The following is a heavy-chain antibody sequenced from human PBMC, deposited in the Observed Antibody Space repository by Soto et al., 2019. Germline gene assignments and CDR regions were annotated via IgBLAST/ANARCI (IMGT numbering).Heavy chain of an antibody. D-gene: IGHD4-4*01. CDR3: AHNRDDYIYSYFDY. CDR1: GFSLSTSGEG. CDR2: FYWNDNN. J-gene: IGHJ4*02. V-gene: IGHV2-5*01. Sequence: QITLKESGPTVVKPTQTLTLTCTFSGFSLSTSGEGVGWIRQPLGKALQWPALFYWNDNNRYSPSLKSRLTITKDTSKNQVVLTRTKMDPVDTATYYGAHNRDDYIYSYFDYWGQGALVTVSS.